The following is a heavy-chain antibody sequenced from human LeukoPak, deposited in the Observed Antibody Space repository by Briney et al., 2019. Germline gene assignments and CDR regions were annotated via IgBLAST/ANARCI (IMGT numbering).Heavy chain of an antibody. CDR1: GNYW. CDR3: VSFYETY. D-gene: IGHD2/OR15-2a*01. CDR2: INSDGSWT. J-gene: IGHJ4*02. V-gene: IGHV3-74*01. Sequence: GGSLRLSCAASGNYWMHWVRQAPGKGLVWVSHINSDGSWTSYADSVKGRFTISKDNVKNTAYLQMNSLRAEDTAVYYCVSFYETYWGRGTLVTVSS.